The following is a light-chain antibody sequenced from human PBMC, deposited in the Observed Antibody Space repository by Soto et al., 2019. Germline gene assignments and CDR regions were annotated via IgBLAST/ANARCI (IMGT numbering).Light chain of an antibody. J-gene: IGKJ3*01. CDR3: QHYHNRPPT. CDR2: ESY. Sequence: KMTQCPSSLSASVGDRVTISCQACQDIGSSLNWYQQKPGKAPELLIYESYNLETGIQSRFSGSGTGTDFTLTISSPQPEDIAPYYCQHYHNRPPTFGPGTNVDIK. V-gene: IGKV1-33*01. CDR1: QDIGSS.